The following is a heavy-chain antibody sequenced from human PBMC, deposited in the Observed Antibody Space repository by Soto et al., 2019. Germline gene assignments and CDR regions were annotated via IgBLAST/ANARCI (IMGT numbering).Heavy chain of an antibody. V-gene: IGHV2-5*02. CDR1: AFSLSTSGVG. Sequence: QITLKKSGPTLVKPTQTHTLTCTFSAFSLSTSGVGVGWIRQPAGKPLEWLALTYWVDDKRYSPSPKSRLTVTKDTSKSQVVLTMTNMDPVDTATYFCARDSSGWYGFDYWGQGTLGTVSS. CDR2: TYWVDDK. D-gene: IGHD6-19*01. J-gene: IGHJ4*02. CDR3: ARDSSGWYGFDY.